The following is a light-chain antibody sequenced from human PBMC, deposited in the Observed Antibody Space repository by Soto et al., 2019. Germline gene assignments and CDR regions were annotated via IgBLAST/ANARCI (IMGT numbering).Light chain of an antibody. V-gene: IGKV3-20*01. CDR3: QQYGSSAPT. CDR2: GAS. CDR1: QSVSSSY. Sequence: EIVLTQSPGTLSLSPGERATLSCRASQSVSSSYLAWYQQKPGQAPRLLIFGASSRATGIPDRFSGSGSGTEFTLTICRLEPGDFAVYYCQQYGSSAPTFGPGTKVDIK. J-gene: IGKJ3*01.